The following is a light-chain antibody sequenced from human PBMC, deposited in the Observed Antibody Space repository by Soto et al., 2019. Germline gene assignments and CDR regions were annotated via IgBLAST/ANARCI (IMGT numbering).Light chain of an antibody. CDR3: QQSYRPPPIT. CDR1: QSISNH. Sequence: DIQMTQSPSSLSSSVEDRVIITCRASQSISNHLNWYQQKPGKAPKLLIYAASSLQRGVPSRFSGSGSGTDFTLTIGSLQPEDFAIYYCQQSYRPPPITFGQGTRLEI. J-gene: IGKJ5*01. CDR2: AAS. V-gene: IGKV1-39*01.